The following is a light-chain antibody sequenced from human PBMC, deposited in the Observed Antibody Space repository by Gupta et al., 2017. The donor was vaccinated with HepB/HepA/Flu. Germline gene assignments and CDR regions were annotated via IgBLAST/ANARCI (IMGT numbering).Light chain of an antibody. V-gene: IGKV1-5*03. Sequence: DIQMTQSPSTLSASVGDRVTITCRASQNIDTWLAWYQQKAGKAPNLLIYEASTLESGVPSTFSGSGSGTEFTLTISSLQPHDFATYYCQQYSDYPCTFGQGTKLEIK. CDR3: QQYSDYPCT. CDR2: EAS. CDR1: QNIDTW. J-gene: IGKJ2*02.